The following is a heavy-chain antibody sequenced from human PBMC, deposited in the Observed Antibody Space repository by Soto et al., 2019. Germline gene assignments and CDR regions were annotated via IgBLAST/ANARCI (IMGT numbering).Heavy chain of an antibody. CDR1: GYTFTGYY. Sequence: SVKVSCKASGYTFTGYYMHWVRQAPGQGLEWMGWINPNSGGTNYAQKFQGRVTMTRDTSISTAYMELSRLRSDDTAVYYCASPGVVAAKNRRNWFDPWGQGTLVTVSS. J-gene: IGHJ5*02. CDR2: INPNSGGT. CDR3: ASPGVVAAKNRRNWFDP. D-gene: IGHD2-15*01. V-gene: IGHV1-2*02.